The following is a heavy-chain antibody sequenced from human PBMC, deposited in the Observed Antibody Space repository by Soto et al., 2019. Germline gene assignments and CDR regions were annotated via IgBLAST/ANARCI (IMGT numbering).Heavy chain of an antibody. CDR2: IYHSGNN. J-gene: IGHJ4*02. Sequence: QLQLQESGSGLVKPSQTLSLTCAVSGGSISSGGYSWSWIRQPPGKGLEWIGYIYHSGNNYYNPSIKSGVTRSVDGSQNQFSLTLSSVTAADTAVYYCARGPPHHYWGQGTLVTVSS. CDR3: ARGPPHHY. CDR1: GGSISSGGYS. V-gene: IGHV4-30-2*01.